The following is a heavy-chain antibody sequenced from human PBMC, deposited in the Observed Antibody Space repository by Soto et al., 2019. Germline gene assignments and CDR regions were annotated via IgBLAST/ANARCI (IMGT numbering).Heavy chain of an antibody. Sequence: QITLRESGPTLMKPTQTLTLTCTFSGFSLSTSGLGVGWIRQPPGKALEWLALIFWDDDKRYSPSLMSRLTITKDTSKNQVVLTMTNIDPVDTATYYCAHRPVAAAETGSNCFDPWGQGTLVTVSS. J-gene: IGHJ5*02. V-gene: IGHV2-5*02. CDR3: AHRPVAAAETGSNCFDP. CDR2: IFWDDDK. CDR1: GFSLSTSGLG. D-gene: IGHD6-13*01.